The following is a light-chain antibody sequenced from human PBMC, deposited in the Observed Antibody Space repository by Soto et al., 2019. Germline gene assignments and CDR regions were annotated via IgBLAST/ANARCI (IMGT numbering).Light chain of an antibody. Sequence: QSVLTQPPSTSGTPGQWVTISCSGSSSNIGSNHVYWYQQVPGTAPKLLIYGNDERPSGVPDRFSGSKSGTSVSLAISGLRSEDEADYYCAAWDDSLSGWVFGGGTKETVL. V-gene: IGLV1-47*01. J-gene: IGLJ3*02. CDR2: GND. CDR1: SSNIGSNH. CDR3: AAWDDSLSGWV.